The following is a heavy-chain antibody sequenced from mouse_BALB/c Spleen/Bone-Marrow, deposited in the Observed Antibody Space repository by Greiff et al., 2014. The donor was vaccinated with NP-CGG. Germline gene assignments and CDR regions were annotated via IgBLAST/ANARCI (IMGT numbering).Heavy chain of an antibody. J-gene: IGHJ4*01. D-gene: IGHD2-1*01. CDR3: ARETTRGAMDY. V-gene: IGHV5-15*02. Sequence: EVMLVESGGALVQPGGSRKLSCAASGFTFSDCGMAWVRQAPGKGPEWVAFISNLAYSIYYTDTVTGRFTISRENAKNTLYLEMSSLRSEDTAMYYCARETTRGAMDYWGQGTSVTVSS. CDR1: GFTFSDCG. CDR2: ISNLAYSI.